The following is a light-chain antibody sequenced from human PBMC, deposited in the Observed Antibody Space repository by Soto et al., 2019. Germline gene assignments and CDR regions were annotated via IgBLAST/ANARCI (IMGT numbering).Light chain of an antibody. V-gene: IGLV4-69*01. CDR3: QTWVTGIWV. CDR1: SGHSSYA. Sequence: QPVLTQSPSASASLGASVKLTCTLSSGHSSYAIAWHQQQPEKGPRYLMKLNSDGSHSKGDGIPDRFSGSSSGAERYLTIYSLHSEDEADYYCQTWVTGIWVFGGGTKLTVL. CDR2: LNSDGSH. J-gene: IGLJ3*02.